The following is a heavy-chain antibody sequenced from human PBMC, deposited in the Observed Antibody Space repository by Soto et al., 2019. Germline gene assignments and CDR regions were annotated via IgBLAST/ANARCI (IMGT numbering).Heavy chain of an antibody. J-gene: IGHJ5*02. D-gene: IGHD6-19*01. CDR3: ARDMYSSDYFVKWFEP. V-gene: IGHV3-30-3*01. CDR1: GFSFSSYA. Sequence: QVRLVESGGGVVQPGRSLRLSCTASGFSFSSYAMYWFRQPPGKGLEWVAVISHDGINKHYADSVKGRVTVSRDNSNHSLDLRLNSLRGEDTAIYYCARDMYSSDYFVKWFEPWGQGTLVTVSS. CDR2: ISHDGINK.